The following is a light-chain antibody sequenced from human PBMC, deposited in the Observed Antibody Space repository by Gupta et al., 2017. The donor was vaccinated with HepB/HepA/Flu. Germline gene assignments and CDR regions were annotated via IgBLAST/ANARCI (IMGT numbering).Light chain of an antibody. CDR1: SSDVGGYNY. J-gene: IGLJ3*02. CDR2: EVN. Sequence: QSALTQPPSASGSPARPVTISCTGTSSDVGGYNYVSWYQHHPGKAPKLMIYEVNKRPSGVPDRFSGSKSGNTASLTVSGLQAEDEADYFCSSYEGSNIFVFGGGTKLTVL. CDR3: SSYEGSNIFV. V-gene: IGLV2-8*01.